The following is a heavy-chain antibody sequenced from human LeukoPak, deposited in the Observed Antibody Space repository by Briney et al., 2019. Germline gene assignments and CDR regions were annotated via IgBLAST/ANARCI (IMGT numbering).Heavy chain of an antibody. CDR2: INHSGIT. D-gene: IGHD6-19*01. Sequence: PSETLSLTCGVYGGSFSGYYWTWIRQPPGKGLEWIGEINHSGITNYNPSLKSRVTISIDTSKSQFSLKLSSVTAADTAVYYCARALAYSSQGYSFYGMDVWGQGTTVTVSS. V-gene: IGHV4-34*01. CDR3: ARALAYSSQGYSFYGMDV. J-gene: IGHJ6*02. CDR1: GGSFSGYY.